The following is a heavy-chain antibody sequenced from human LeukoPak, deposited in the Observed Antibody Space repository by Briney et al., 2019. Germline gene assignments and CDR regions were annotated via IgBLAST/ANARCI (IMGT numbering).Heavy chain of an antibody. Sequence: SETLSLTCTVSGGSISSYYWSWIRQPPGKGLEWIGYIYYSGSTNYNPSLKSRVTISVDTSKNQFSLKLSSVTAADTAVYYCARQGYSSSWYRSPTNYYYYYYMDVWGKGTTVTVSS. J-gene: IGHJ6*03. V-gene: IGHV4-59*08. CDR2: IYYSGST. D-gene: IGHD6-13*01. CDR1: GGSISSYY. CDR3: ARQGYSSSWYRSPTNYYYYYYMDV.